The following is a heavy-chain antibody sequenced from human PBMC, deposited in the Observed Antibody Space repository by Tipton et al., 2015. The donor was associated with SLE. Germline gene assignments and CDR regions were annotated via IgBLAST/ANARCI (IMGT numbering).Heavy chain of an antibody. V-gene: IGHV3-30-3*01. CDR3: AREAYETAFDY. D-gene: IGHD2-21*01. CDR1: RFNFSSYV. Sequence: SLRLSCAASRFNFSSYVMDWVRQAPGKGLEWVAQISDDGSETYYADSVKGRFTISRDDSKNTLYLQMNSLRVEDTALYYCAREAYETAFDYWGQGTLVTVSS. CDR2: ISDDGSET. J-gene: IGHJ4*02.